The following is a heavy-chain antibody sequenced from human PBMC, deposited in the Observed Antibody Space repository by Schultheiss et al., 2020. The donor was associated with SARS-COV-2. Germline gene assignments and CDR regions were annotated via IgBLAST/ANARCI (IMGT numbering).Heavy chain of an antibody. CDR3: ARGLGYCSSTSCYNWFDP. CDR2: IYYSGST. J-gene: IGHJ5*02. CDR1: GGSFSGYY. Sequence: SETLSLTCAVYGGSFSGYYWSWIRQPPGKGLEWIGYIYYSGSTNYNPSLKSRVTISVDTSKNQFSLMLSSVTAADTAVYYCARGLGYCSSTSCYNWFDPWGQGTLVTVSS. D-gene: IGHD2-2*02. V-gene: IGHV4-59*08.